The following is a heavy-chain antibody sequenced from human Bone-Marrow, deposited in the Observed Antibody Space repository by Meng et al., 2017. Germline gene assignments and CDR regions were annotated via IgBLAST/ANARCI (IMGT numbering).Heavy chain of an antibody. Sequence: GESLKISCAASGFTFSSYAMHWVRQAPGKGLEWVAVISYDGSNKYYADSVKGRFTISRDNSKNTLYLQMNSLRAEDTAVYYCARGCLEWLLHSPIDYWGQGTLVTVSS. J-gene: IGHJ4*02. D-gene: IGHD3-3*01. CDR3: ARGCLEWLLHSPIDY. CDR2: ISYDGSNK. V-gene: IGHV3-30*01. CDR1: GFTFSSYA.